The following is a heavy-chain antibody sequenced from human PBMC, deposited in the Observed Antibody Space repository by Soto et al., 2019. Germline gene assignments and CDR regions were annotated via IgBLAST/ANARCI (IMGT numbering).Heavy chain of an antibody. CDR1: GLTLSRYW. CDR2: INQDGSDK. CDR3: ARGHYSMED. V-gene: IGHV3-7*05. Sequence: EVHPVESGGGLVQPGGSLRLSCAVSGLTLSRYWMSWVRQAPGKGLEWVANINQDGSDKNYLDSVKGRFTVSRDNAKNSLYLQMNGLRVEDTAVYFCARGHYSMEDWGQGTTVTVSS. J-gene: IGHJ6*02.